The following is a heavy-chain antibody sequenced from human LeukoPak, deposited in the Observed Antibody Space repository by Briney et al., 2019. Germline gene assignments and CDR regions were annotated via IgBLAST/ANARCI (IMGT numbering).Heavy chain of an antibody. CDR1: GGSVSSGRFS. J-gene: IGHJ5*02. V-gene: IGHV4-31*03. CDR3: ARGLNDVAAVIPDYSWFDP. D-gene: IGHD3-22*01. CDR2: IYYSGGT. Sequence: PSQTLSLTCTVSGGSVSSGRFSWPWIRQHPGKGLEWVGCIYYSGGTYFNPSLKSRVTISLDTSKNLFSLKLASVTAADTAMYYCARGLNDVAAVIPDYSWFDPWGQGLLVTVSS.